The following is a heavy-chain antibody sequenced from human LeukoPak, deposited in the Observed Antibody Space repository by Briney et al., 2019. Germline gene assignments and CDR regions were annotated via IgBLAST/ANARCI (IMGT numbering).Heavy chain of an antibody. CDR2: VYYSGST. V-gene: IGHV4-59*12. J-gene: IGHJ5*02. CDR1: GGSISPYY. CDR3: ARGVRYCSTTNCYNCFDP. Sequence: SETLSFTCTVSGGSISPYYWSWIRQPPGKGLEGIGCVYYSGSTNYNPSLTSRVTLSVDTSKNQFSLKLISVTAADTAVYYCARGVRYCSTTNCYNCFDPWGQGTLVTVSS. D-gene: IGHD2-2*01.